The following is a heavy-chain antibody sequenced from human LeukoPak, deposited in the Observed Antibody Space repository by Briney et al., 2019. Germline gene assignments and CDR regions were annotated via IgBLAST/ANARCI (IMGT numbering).Heavy chain of an antibody. Sequence: GRSLRLSCAASGFTFDDYAMHWVRQAPGKGLEWVANIKQDGSEKYYVDSVKGRFTISRDNAKNSLYLQMNSLRAEDTAVYYCARVSPNTVITLQYFDYWGQGTLVTVSS. CDR2: IKQDGSEK. J-gene: IGHJ4*02. V-gene: IGHV3-7*04. D-gene: IGHD4-17*01. CDR3: ARVSPNTVITLQYFDY. CDR1: GFTFDDYA.